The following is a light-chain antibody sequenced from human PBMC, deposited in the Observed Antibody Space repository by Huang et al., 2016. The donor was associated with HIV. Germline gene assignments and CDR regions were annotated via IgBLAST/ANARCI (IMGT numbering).Light chain of an antibody. V-gene: IGKV3-15*01. Sequence: EMVMTQSPGILSVSPGERATLSCRASQSVSSNLAWYQQKPGQAPRLLIYGASTRATGIPARFSGSGSGTEFTLTISSLQSEDFAVYYCQQYNNWPPDTFGQGTKLEIK. J-gene: IGKJ2*01. CDR3: QQYNNWPPDT. CDR1: QSVSSN. CDR2: GAS.